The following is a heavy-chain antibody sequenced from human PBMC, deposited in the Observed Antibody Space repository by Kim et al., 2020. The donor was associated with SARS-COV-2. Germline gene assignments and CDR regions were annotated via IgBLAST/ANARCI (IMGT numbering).Heavy chain of an antibody. CDR2: IYHSGST. CDR3: AREGNDGIFNWFDP. J-gene: IGHJ5*02. CDR1: GGSISSGGYS. D-gene: IGHD1-1*01. Sequence: SETLSLTCAVSGGSISSGGYSWSWIRQPPGKGLEWIGYIYHSGSTYYNPSLKSRVTISVDRSKNQFSLKLSSVTAADTAVYYCAREGNDGIFNWFDPWGQGTLVTVSS. V-gene: IGHV4-30-2*01.